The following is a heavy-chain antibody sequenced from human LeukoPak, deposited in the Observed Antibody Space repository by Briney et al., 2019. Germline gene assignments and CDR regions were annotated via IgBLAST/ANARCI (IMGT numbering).Heavy chain of an antibody. D-gene: IGHD3-10*01. Sequence: PGGSLRLSCAASGFTFDDYAMHWVRQAPGKGLEWVSVIYSGGSTYYADSVKGRFTISRDNSKNTLYLQMNSLRAEDTAVYYCARDQGSPGWNFDYWGRGTLVTVSS. J-gene: IGHJ4*02. CDR1: GFTFDDYA. CDR3: ARDQGSPGWNFDY. V-gene: IGHV3-53*01. CDR2: IYSGGST.